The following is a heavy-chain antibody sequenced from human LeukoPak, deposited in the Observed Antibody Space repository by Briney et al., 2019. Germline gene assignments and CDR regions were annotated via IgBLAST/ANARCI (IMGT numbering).Heavy chain of an antibody. CDR2: INHSGST. V-gene: IGHV4-34*01. J-gene: IGHJ4*02. CDR3: ARWEWLRLRAFDY. CDR1: GGSFSGYY. D-gene: IGHD5-12*01. Sequence: PSETLSLTCAVYGGSFSGYYWSWIRQPPGKGLEWIGEINHSGSTNYNPSLKSRVTISVDTSKNQFSLKLSSVTAADTAVYYCARWEWLRLRAFDYWGQGTLVTVSS.